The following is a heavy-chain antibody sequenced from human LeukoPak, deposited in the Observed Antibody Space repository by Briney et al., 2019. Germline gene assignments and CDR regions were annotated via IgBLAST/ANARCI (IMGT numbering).Heavy chain of an antibody. D-gene: IGHD5-12*01. Sequence: GGSLRLSCAASGFTFSTYTMNWVRQAPGKGLEWVSSISGSSSYIYYADSVKGRFTIFRDNAMNSLYLQMNSLSAEDTAVYYCTRDWGQGGYDESGYWGQGALVTVSS. CDR3: TRDWGQGGYDESGY. CDR1: GFTFSTYT. J-gene: IGHJ4*02. V-gene: IGHV3-21*01. CDR2: ISGSSSYI.